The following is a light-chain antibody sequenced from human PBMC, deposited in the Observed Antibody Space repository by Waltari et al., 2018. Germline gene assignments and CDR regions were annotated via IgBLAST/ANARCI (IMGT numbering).Light chain of an antibody. CDR3: QQYNNWPPLT. Sequence: EIVMTQSPATLSVSPGERATLSCRASQSVSSNLAWYQQKPGQAPRLLIHGASTRATGIPARFSGSGSGTEFTLTISSLQSEDFAVYYCQQYNNWPPLTFGGGTKVEIK. J-gene: IGKJ4*01. CDR1: QSVSSN. CDR2: GAS. V-gene: IGKV3-15*01.